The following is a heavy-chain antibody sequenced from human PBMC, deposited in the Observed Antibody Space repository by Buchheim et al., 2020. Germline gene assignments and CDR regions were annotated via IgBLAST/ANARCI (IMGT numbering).Heavy chain of an antibody. CDR3: AKTVHILPGYQRWVYYMDV. CDR2: IRGSGFDT. D-gene: IGHD3-9*01. J-gene: IGHJ6*03. V-gene: IGHV3-23*01. CDR1: GFTFNTSA. Sequence: EMQLLESVGGLVQPGGSLRISCVASGFTFNTSAMPWVRLAPGKGLEWVSAIRGSGFDTYYADSVTGRFTISRDNSKNMLYREMNSLRAEDAAIYFCAKTVHILPGYQRWVYYMDVWGKGTT.